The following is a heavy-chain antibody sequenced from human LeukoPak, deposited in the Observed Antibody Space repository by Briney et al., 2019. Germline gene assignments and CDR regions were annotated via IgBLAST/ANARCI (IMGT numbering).Heavy chain of an antibody. CDR1: GYTFTSYG. J-gene: IGHJ4*02. CDR3: AGVEVLGAVADFDY. D-gene: IGHD6-19*01. CDR2: ISAYNGNT. V-gene: IGHV1-18*01. Sequence: ASVKVSCKASGYTFTSYGISWVRQAPGQGLEWMGWISAYNGNTNYAQKLQGRVTMTTDTSMSTAYMELRSLRSDDTAVYYCAGVEVLGAVADFDYWGQGTLVTVSS.